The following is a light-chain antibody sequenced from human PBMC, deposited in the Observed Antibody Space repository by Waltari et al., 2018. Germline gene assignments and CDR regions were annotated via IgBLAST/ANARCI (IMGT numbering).Light chain of an antibody. V-gene: IGLV2-14*03. CDR2: DVS. Sequence: QSVLTQPASVSGSPGQSITISCTGRRSDLGTYNYVSWYQQHPGKVPKLIIFDVSNRPSGVSNRLSGSKFDNTASLTISGLQAEDEADYYCSSYSSSSNTLIFGGGTKLTVL. CDR3: SSYSSSSNTLI. J-gene: IGLJ2*01. CDR1: RSDLGTYNY.